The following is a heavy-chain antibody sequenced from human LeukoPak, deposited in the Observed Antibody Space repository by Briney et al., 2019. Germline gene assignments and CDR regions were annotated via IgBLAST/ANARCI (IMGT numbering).Heavy chain of an antibody. CDR1: GFTFSSYG. CDR3: AKDHLPGIVVADRDY. J-gene: IGHJ4*02. Sequence: GGSLRLSCAASGFTFSSYGMHWVRQAPGKGLEWVAVISYDGSNKYYADSVKGRFTISRDNSKNTLYLQITSLRAEDTGVYYCAKDHLPGIVVADRDYWGQGTLVTVSS. V-gene: IGHV3-30*18. CDR2: ISYDGSNK. D-gene: IGHD6-19*01.